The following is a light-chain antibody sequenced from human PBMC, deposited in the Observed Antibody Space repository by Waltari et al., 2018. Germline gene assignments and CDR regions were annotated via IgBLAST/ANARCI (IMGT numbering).Light chain of an antibody. CDR2: GTS. V-gene: IGKV3-20*01. CDR3: QQYGSSPPTT. Sequence: EIVLTQSPGTLSLSPGERATLSCRASQSVSSSSLAWYQQKPGQAPRLLIYGTSSRATGIPDRCSGSGSVTDFTLTITRLEAEDFAVYYCQQYGSSPPTTFGQGTKVEIK. CDR1: QSVSSSS. J-gene: IGKJ1*01.